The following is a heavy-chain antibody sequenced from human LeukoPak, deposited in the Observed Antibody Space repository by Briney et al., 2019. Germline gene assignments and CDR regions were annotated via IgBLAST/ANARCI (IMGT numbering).Heavy chain of an antibody. V-gene: IGHV3-66*01. CDR3: AKDILQCVAGTFRGDY. Sequence: GGSLRLSCAASGFTVSSNYMSLVRQAPGKGLEWVSVIYSGGSTYYADSVKGRFTISRDNSKNTLYLQMNSLRAEDTAVYYCAKDILQCVAGTFRGDYWGQGTLVTVSS. D-gene: IGHD6-19*01. J-gene: IGHJ4*02. CDR2: IYSGGST. CDR1: GFTVSSNY.